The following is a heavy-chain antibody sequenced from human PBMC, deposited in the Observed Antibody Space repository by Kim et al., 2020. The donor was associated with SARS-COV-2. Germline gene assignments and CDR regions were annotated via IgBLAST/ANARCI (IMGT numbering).Heavy chain of an antibody. V-gene: IGHV4-59*01. J-gene: IGHJ6*02. Sequence: SETLSLTCTVSGGSISSYYWSWIRQPPGKGLEWIGYIYYSGSTNYNPSLKSRVTISVDTSKNQFSLKLSSGTAADTAVYYCARVDTAMYYYYYGMDVWGHGTTVTVSS. D-gene: IGHD5-18*01. CDR1: GGSISSYY. CDR3: ARVDTAMYYYYYGMDV. CDR2: IYYSGST.